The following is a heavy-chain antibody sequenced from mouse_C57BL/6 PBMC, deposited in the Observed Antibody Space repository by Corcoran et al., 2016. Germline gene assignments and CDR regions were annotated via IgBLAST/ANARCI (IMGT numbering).Heavy chain of an antibody. V-gene: IGHV1-19*01. J-gene: IGHJ3*01. CDR2: INPYNGGT. CDR3: ASRFAY. Sequence: EVQLQQSGPVLVKPGASVKISCKASGYTFTGYYMNWVKQSHGKRLEWIGVINPYNGGTSYNQKFKGKATLTVDKSSSTAYMELNSLTSEDSAVYYCASRFAYWGQGTLVTVS. CDR1: GYTFTGYY.